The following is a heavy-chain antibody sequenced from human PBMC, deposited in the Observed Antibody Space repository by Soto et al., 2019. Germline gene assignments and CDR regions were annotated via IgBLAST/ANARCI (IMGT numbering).Heavy chain of an antibody. Sequence: ASVKVSCTASGYTFTGYYMNWVRQAPGQGLEWMGWINPNSGGTNYAQKFQGWVTMTRDTSISTAYMELSRLRSDDTAVYYCARGLITFGGAATNYYYYGMDVWGQGTTVTVSS. CDR1: GYTFTGYY. CDR2: INPNSGGT. D-gene: IGHD3-16*01. J-gene: IGHJ6*02. CDR3: ARGLITFGGAATNYYYYGMDV. V-gene: IGHV1-2*04.